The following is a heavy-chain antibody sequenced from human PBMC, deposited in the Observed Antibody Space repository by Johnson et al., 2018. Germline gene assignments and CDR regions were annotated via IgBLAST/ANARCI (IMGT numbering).Heavy chain of an antibody. CDR2: IKQDGSEK. Sequence: VQLQESGGGLVQPGGSLRLSCAASGFTFSSYWMSWVRQAPGKGLEWVANIKQDGSEKYYVDSVKGRFTISRDNAKNSLYLQMNSLRAEDTAVYYCARVYCTNGVCYSPLDAFDIWGQGTMVTVSS. CDR1: GFTFSSYW. D-gene: IGHD2-8*01. V-gene: IGHV3-7*01. J-gene: IGHJ3*02. CDR3: ARVYCTNGVCYSPLDAFDI.